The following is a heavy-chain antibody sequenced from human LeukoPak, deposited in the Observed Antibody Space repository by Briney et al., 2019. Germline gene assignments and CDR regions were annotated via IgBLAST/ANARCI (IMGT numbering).Heavy chain of an antibody. J-gene: IGHJ4*02. CDR1: GFTFSSYS. CDR2: ISSSSTI. Sequence: PGGSLRLSCAASGFTFSSYSMNWVRQAPGKGLEWVSYISSSSTIYYADSVKGRFTISRDNAKNSLYLQMNSLRAEDTAVYYCARDPPEIAAAGTHYFDYWGQGTLVTVSS. CDR3: ARDPPEIAAAGTHYFDY. D-gene: IGHD6-13*01. V-gene: IGHV3-48*01.